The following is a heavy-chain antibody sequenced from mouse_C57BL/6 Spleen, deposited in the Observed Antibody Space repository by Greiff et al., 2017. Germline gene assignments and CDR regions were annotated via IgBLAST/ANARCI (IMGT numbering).Heavy chain of an antibody. CDR2: INPSSGYT. Sequence: VQLVESGAELARPGASVKMSCKASGYTFTSYTMHWVKQRPGQGLEWIGYINPSSGYTKYNQKFKDKATLTADKSSSTAYMQLSSLTSEDSAGYYCARGTYYSGFDYWGQGTTLTVSS. CDR3: ARGTYYSGFDY. J-gene: IGHJ2*01. CDR1: GYTFTSYT. D-gene: IGHD2-12*01. V-gene: IGHV1-4*01.